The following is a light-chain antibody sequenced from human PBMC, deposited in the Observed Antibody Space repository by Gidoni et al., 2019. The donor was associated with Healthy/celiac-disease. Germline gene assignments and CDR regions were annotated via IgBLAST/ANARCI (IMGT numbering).Light chain of an antibody. J-gene: IGKJ5*01. CDR3: QQRDNWPPT. V-gene: IGKV3-11*01. Sequence: VFTLSPATLSLSPGETATLSCRASQDVSSYLAWYQQKPGHAPKLLIYDASNRATGVPARFSGSGSGTDFTLTISSLEPEDIAIYYCQQRDNWPPTFGQGTQLEIK. CDR1: QDVSSY. CDR2: DAS.